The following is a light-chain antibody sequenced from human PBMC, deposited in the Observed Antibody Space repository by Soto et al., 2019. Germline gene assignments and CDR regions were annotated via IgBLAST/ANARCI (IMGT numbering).Light chain of an antibody. CDR2: DVS. V-gene: IGKV1-5*01. CDR1: QGISTW. Sequence: QMTQSPSTLSASIGDTVTITCRASQGISTWLAWYQQKPGEAPKVLIYDVSSLQSGVPSRFSGTGSGTEFTLIIDSLQPDDFATYYCQQYRSYWTFGQGTKVDIK. J-gene: IGKJ1*01. CDR3: QQYRSYWT.